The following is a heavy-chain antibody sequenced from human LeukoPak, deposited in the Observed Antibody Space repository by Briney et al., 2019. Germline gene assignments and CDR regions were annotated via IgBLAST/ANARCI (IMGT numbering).Heavy chain of an antibody. CDR2: IRSKAYGGTT. J-gene: IGHJ4*02. CDR1: GFTFSNAW. CDR3: TRDGMVVAASRADY. V-gene: IGHV3-49*04. Sequence: SGGSLRLSCAASGFTFSNAWMSWVRQAPGKGLEWVGFIRSKAYGGTTEYAASVKGRFTISRDDSKSIAYLQMNSLKTEDTAVYYCTRDGMVVAASRADYWGQGTLVTVSS. D-gene: IGHD2-15*01.